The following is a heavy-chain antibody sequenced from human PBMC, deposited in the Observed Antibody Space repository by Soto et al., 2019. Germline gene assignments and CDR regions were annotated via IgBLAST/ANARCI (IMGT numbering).Heavy chain of an antibody. CDR2: IHYTGSI. CDR1: GGSISSEYFH. D-gene: IGHD2-21*02. CDR3: AREGDGGDRDYYGLDV. Sequence: QVQLQQSGPGLVEPSQTLSLTCAVSGGSISSEYFHWTWIRQSPGKGLEWVGYIHYTGSIMYNPSFQGRLPTAVDTTKNQFSLQLTSVTAADTAVYFCAREGDGGDRDYYGLDVWGQGTTVTVSS. J-gene: IGHJ6*02. V-gene: IGHV4-30-4*08.